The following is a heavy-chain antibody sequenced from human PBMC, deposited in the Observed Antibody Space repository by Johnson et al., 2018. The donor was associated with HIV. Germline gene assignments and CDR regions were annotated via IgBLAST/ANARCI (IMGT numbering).Heavy chain of an antibody. J-gene: IGHJ3*02. CDR3: ASAKSGSFDAFDI. V-gene: IGHV3-33*01. CDR2: IGYDGSNK. D-gene: IGHD1-26*01. Sequence: QVPLVESGGGLVQPGRSLRLSCTASGFTFGDYAMSWFRQAPGKGLEWVAVIGYDGSNKYYADSVKGRFTISRDNSKNTLYLQMNSLRAEDTAVYYCASAKSGSFDAFDIWGQGTMVTVSS. CDR1: GFTFGDYA.